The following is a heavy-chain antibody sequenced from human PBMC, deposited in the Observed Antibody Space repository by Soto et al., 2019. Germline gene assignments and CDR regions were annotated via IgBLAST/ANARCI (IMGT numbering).Heavy chain of an antibody. CDR3: GKVLVGATGHTDSDS. CDR1: GGSIYRSGYY. D-gene: IGHD2-15*01. CDR2: IDYNGVT. V-gene: IGHV4-39*01. Sequence: SETLSLTCTVSGGSIYRSGYYWGWIRQPPGRGLEWIGNIDYNGVTYSNPSLKSRVAISRDTSKNQFSLKLTSVTAADTALYYCGKVLVGATGHTDSDSWGPGTLVTVSS. J-gene: IGHJ4*02.